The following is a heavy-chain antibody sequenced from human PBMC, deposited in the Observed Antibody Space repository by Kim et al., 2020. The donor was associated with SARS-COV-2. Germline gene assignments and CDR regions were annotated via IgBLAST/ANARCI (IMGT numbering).Heavy chain of an antibody. Sequence: SVKVSCKASGGTFSSYTISWVRQAPGQGLEWMGRIIPILGIANYAQKFQGRVTITADKSTSTAYMELSSLRSEDTAVYYCARDLPRSSGSSFGMDVWGQGTTATVSS. CDR2: IIPILGIA. CDR3: ARDLPRSSGSSFGMDV. V-gene: IGHV1-69*04. J-gene: IGHJ6*02. CDR1: GGTFSSYT. D-gene: IGHD3-10*01.